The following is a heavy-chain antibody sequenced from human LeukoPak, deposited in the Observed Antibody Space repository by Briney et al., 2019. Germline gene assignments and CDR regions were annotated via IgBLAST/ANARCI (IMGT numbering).Heavy chain of an antibody. CDR1: GGSISSSSYY. CDR2: FYYSGST. J-gene: IGHJ4*02. D-gene: IGHD3-22*01. CDR3: ARAPWYDSSGLDY. Sequence: SETLSLTCTVSGGSISSSSYYWGWIRQPPGKGLEWIGTFYYSGSTYYNASLKSRVTISVDTSKNQFSLKLSSVTAADTAVYYCARAPWYDSSGLDYWGQGTLVTVSS. V-gene: IGHV4-39*07.